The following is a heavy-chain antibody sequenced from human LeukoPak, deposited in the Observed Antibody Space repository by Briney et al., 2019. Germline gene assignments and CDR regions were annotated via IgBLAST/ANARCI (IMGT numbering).Heavy chain of an antibody. CDR2: INHSGST. CDR1: GGSFSGYY. V-gene: IGHV4-34*01. D-gene: IGHD3-10*01. Sequence: SETLSLTCAVYGGSFSGYYWSWIRQPPGKGLEWIGEINHSGSTNYNPSLKSRVTISVDTSKNQFSLKLSSVTAADTAVYYCTRAQWFGELLIDYWGQGTLVTVSS. J-gene: IGHJ4*02. CDR3: TRAQWFGELLIDY.